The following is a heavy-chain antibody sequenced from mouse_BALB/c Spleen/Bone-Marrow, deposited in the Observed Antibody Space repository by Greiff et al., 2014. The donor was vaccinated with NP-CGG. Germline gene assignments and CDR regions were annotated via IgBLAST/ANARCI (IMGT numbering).Heavy chain of an antibody. J-gene: IGHJ4*01. CDR3: ARRGTFRATSYAMDY. Sequence: QVQLQQSGAELARPGASVKMSCKASAYTFTDYSVHWVKQRPGQGLEWIGYINPSSGYTNYNQNFKDKATLTADKSSSTAYMQLSRLTSEDSAVYYCARRGTFRATSYAMDYWGQGNSVTVSS. CDR1: AYTFTDYS. CDR2: INPSSGYT. V-gene: IGHV1-4*01. D-gene: IGHD3-1*01.